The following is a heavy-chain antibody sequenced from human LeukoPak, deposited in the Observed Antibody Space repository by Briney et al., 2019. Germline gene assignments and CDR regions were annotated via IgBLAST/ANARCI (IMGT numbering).Heavy chain of an antibody. CDR3: VRDGYSYGFMLAFDI. CDR1: GFKFSGYW. CDR2: INSDGSST. J-gene: IGHJ3*02. V-gene: IGHV3-74*01. D-gene: IGHD5-18*01. Sequence: QPGGSLRLSCAASGFKFSGYWMHWVRQAPGKGLVWVSRINSDGSSTSYADPVKGRFTISRDSAKNTLYLQMNSLRAEDTAVYYCVRDGYSYGFMLAFDIWGLGTRVTVSS.